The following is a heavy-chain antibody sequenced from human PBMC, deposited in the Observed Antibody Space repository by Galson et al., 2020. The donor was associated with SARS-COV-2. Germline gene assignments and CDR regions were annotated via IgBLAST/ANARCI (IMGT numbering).Heavy chain of an antibody. J-gene: IGHJ6*02. CDR1: GFTFSSYA. Sequence: GGSLRLSCAASGFTFSSYAMSWVRQAPGKGLEWVSAISGSGGSTYYADSVKGRFTISRDNSKNTLYLQMNSLRAEDTAVYYCAKDGYYYDSSGYHGMDVWGQGTTVTVSS. CDR2: ISGSGGST. D-gene: IGHD3-22*01. V-gene: IGHV3-23*01. CDR3: AKDGYYYDSSGYHGMDV.